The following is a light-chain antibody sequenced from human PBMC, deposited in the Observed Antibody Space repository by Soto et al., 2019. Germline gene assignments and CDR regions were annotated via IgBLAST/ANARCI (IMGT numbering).Light chain of an antibody. CDR3: QQSYNSPQT. Sequence: EIVLTQSPGTLSLSPGERATLSCRASQSLNMRYLAWYQQKPVQAPRLLLYGASARATGVPARFSGSGSGTDFTLTINSLQPEDFATYSCQQSYNSPQTFGQGTKVDIK. CDR1: QSLNMRY. J-gene: IGKJ1*01. CDR2: GAS. V-gene: IGKV3-20*01.